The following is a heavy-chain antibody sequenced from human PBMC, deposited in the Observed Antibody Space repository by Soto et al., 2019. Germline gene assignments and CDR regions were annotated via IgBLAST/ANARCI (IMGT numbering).Heavy chain of an antibody. CDR1: GGTFSSYT. CDR3: ARMVRGYSDGFYFDY. V-gene: IGHV1-69*02. Sequence: QVQLVQSGAEVKKPGSSVKVSCKASGGTFSSYTISWVRQAPGQGLEWMGRIIPILGIANYAQKFQGRVTITADKSTSTAYMELSSLRSEDTAVYYCARMVRGYSDGFYFDYWGQGTLVTVSS. D-gene: IGHD5-18*01. CDR2: IIPILGIA. J-gene: IGHJ4*02.